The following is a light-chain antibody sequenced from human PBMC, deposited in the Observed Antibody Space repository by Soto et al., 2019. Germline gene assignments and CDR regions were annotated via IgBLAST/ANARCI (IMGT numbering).Light chain of an antibody. CDR1: QSVSSSY. Sequence: EIVLTQSPVTLSLSPGERATISCRASQSVSSSYLAWYQQKPGQAPRLLIYGASSRATGIPDRFSGSGSGTDFTLTISRLEPEDFAVYYCQQYCSSPLTFGPGTKVAIK. CDR2: GAS. CDR3: QQYCSSPLT. J-gene: IGKJ3*01. V-gene: IGKV3-20*01.